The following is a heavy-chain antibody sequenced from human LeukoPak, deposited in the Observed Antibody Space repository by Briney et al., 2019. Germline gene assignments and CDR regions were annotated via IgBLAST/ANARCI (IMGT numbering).Heavy chain of an antibody. V-gene: IGHV3-33*01. CDR3: ARDCRLLTHPSGYYYYGMDV. J-gene: IGHJ6*02. CDR2: IWYDGSNK. D-gene: IGHD5-18*01. Sequence: GGSLRLSCAASGFTFSSYGMHWVRQAPGKGLEWVAVIWYDGSNKYYADSVKGRFTISRDNSKNTLYLQMNSLRAEDTAVYYCARDCRLLTHPSGYYYYGMDVWGQGTTVTVSS. CDR1: GFTFSSYG.